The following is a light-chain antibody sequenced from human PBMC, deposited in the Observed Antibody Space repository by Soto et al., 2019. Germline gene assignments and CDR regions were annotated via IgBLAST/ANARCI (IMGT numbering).Light chain of an antibody. J-gene: IGKJ5*01. CDR3: QQYGSSPLIT. Sequence: EIVFTQSSGTLSLSSGEKATPPCRASQSVSSNYLAWYQQKPGQAPRLLIFGAFRRATGTPDRFSGSGSGTDFTLAISRLEPEDFAVYYCQQYGSSPLITFGQGTRLEIK. CDR1: QSVSSNY. V-gene: IGKV3-20*01. CDR2: GAF.